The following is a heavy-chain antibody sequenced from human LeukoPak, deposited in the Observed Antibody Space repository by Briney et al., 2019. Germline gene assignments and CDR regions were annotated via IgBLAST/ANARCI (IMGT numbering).Heavy chain of an antibody. Sequence: ASVKVSCKVSRYTLTELSMHWVRQAPGKGLEWMGGLDPEDGETIYAQKFQGRVTMTEDTSTDTAYMELSSLRSEDTAVYYCATRPSRDGDSSGYYRLHFDYWGQGTLVTVSS. V-gene: IGHV1-24*01. CDR3: ATRPSRDGDSSGYYRLHFDY. D-gene: IGHD3-22*01. J-gene: IGHJ4*02. CDR1: RYTLTELS. CDR2: LDPEDGET.